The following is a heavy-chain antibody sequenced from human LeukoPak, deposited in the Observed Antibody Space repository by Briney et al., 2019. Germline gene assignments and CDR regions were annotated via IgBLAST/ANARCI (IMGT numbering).Heavy chain of an antibody. CDR2: IYYSGST. CDR3: ARGIAAASGYFDY. Sequence: SETLSLTCTVSGGSISSYYWSWIRQPPGKGLGWIGYIYYSGSTNYNPSLKSRVTISVDTSKNQFSLKLSSVTAADTAVYYCARGIAAASGYFDYWGQGTLVTVSS. V-gene: IGHV4-59*08. D-gene: IGHD6-13*01. J-gene: IGHJ4*02. CDR1: GGSISSYY.